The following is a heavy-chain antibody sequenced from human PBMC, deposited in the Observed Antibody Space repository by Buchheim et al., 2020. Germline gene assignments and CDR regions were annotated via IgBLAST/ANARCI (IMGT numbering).Heavy chain of an antibody. CDR3: AKGPGSGWYGNIDY. CDR2: ISYDGSNK. Sequence: QVQLVESGGGVVQPGRSLRLSCAASGFTFSSYGMHWVRQAPGKGLEWVAVISYDGSNKYYADSVKGRFTISRDNSKNTLYLQMNSLRAEDTAVYYCAKGPGSGWYGNIDYWGQGTL. CDR1: GFTFSSYG. V-gene: IGHV3-30*18. J-gene: IGHJ4*02. D-gene: IGHD6-19*01.